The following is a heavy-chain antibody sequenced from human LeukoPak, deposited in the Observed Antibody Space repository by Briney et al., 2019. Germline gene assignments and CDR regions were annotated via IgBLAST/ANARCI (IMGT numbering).Heavy chain of an antibody. J-gene: IGHJ3*02. CDR2: IYYSGST. D-gene: IGHD1-26*01. CDR1: GGSISSYY. V-gene: IGHV4-59*01. CDR3: AGGGIVVGATTPSDAFDI. Sequence: PSETLSLTCTVSGGSISSYYWSWIRQPPGKGLEWIGYIYYSGSTNYNPSLKSRVTISVDTSKNQFSLKLSSVTAADTAMYYCAGGGIVVGATTPSDAFDIWGQGTMVTVSS.